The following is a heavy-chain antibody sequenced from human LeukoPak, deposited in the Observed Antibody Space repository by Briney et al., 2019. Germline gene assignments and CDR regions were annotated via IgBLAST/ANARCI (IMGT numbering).Heavy chain of an antibody. V-gene: IGHV1-46*01. D-gene: IGHD4-17*01. CDR3: ATDQARLRPRLGY. J-gene: IGHJ4*02. Sequence: ASVKVSCKASGYIFTSYYMHWVRQAPGQGLEWMGIINPSGGSTSYAQKFQGRVTMTRDTSTSTVYMELSSLRSEDTAVYYCATDQARLRPRLGYWGQGTLVTVSS. CDR2: INPSGGST. CDR1: GYIFTSYY.